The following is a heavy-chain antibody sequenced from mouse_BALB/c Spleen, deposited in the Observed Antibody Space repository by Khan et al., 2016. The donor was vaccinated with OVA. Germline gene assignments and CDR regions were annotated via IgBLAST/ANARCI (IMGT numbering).Heavy chain of an antibody. D-gene: IGHD1-1*01. CDR1: GYTFTSYS. J-gene: IGHJ4*01. V-gene: IGHV1-4*01. Sequence: QVQLQQSGAELARPGASVKMSCKASGYTFTSYSMHWIKQRPGQGLEWIRNINPSNGYTNHNQKFRDKSALTADKYSSTAYMQLSSLTSEDSAVWSCARDLHYHGSRAALDRWGQRTSVPVSS. CDR3: ARDLHYHGSRAALDR. CDR2: INPSNGYT.